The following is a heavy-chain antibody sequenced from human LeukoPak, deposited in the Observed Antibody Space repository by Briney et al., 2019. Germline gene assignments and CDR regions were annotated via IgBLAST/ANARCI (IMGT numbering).Heavy chain of an antibody. Sequence: GGSLRLSCAASGFTFSSYRMSWVRQAPGKGLEWVANIKQDGSEKYYVDSVKGRFTISRDNAKNSLYLQMNSLRAEDTAVYYCARDHPAAGGFFDYWGQGTLVTVSS. D-gene: IGHD2-15*01. CDR3: ARDHPAAGGFFDY. V-gene: IGHV3-7*01. J-gene: IGHJ4*02. CDR2: IKQDGSEK. CDR1: GFTFSSYR.